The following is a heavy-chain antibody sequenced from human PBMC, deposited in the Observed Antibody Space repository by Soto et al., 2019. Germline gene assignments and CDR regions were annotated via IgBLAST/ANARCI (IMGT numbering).Heavy chain of an antibody. CDR1: GGSISSSNW. J-gene: IGHJ4*02. Sequence: SETLSLTCAVSGGSISSSNWWSWVCQPPGKGLEWIGEIYHSGSTNYNPSLKSRVTISVDKSKNQFSLKLSSVTAADTAVYYCARYSGYGEYFDYWGQGTLVTVSS. CDR2: IYHSGST. D-gene: IGHD5-12*01. V-gene: IGHV4-4*02. CDR3: ARYSGYGEYFDY.